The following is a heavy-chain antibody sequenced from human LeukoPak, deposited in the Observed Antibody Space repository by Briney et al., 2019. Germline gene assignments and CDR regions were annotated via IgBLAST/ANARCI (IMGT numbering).Heavy chain of an antibody. D-gene: IGHD5-18*01. J-gene: IGHJ4*02. CDR2: FNHRGST. CDR3: ARRRTEYSYGPPWRWYFDY. CDR1: GGPFSGYY. V-gene: IGHV4-34*01. Sequence: SETLSLTCAVYGGPFSGYYWSWIRQPPGKGLEWIGEFNHRGSTNYNPSLKSRVTISVDTSKNQISLKLSSVTAADTDVYYCARRRTEYSYGPPWRWYFDYWGQGTLVTVSS.